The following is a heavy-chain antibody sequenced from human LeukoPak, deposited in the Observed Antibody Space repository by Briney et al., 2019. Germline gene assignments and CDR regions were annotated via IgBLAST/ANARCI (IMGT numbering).Heavy chain of an antibody. V-gene: IGHV1-18*01. CDR3: ARDLPAGSIP. CDR2: VNTYNGNT. CDR1: GYTFTSYG. J-gene: IGHJ5*02. D-gene: IGHD3-10*01. Sequence: ASVKVSCKASGYTFTSYGISWVRQAPGQGLEWMGWVNTYNGNTNYAQKLQGRVTMTTDTSTGTVYMELRSLRSDDTAVYYCARDLPAGSIPWGQGTLVTVSS.